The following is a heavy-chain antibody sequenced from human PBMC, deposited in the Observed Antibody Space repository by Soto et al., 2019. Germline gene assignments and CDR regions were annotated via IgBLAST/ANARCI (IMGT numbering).Heavy chain of an antibody. J-gene: IGHJ6*02. Sequence: SETLSLTCAVYGGSFGGYYWSWIRQPPGKGLEWIGEINHSGSTNYNPSLKSRVTISVDTSKNQFSLKLSSVTAADTAVYYCASLPYYGMDVWGQGTTVTVSS. CDR1: GGSFGGYY. CDR3: ASLPYYGMDV. V-gene: IGHV4-34*01. CDR2: INHSGST.